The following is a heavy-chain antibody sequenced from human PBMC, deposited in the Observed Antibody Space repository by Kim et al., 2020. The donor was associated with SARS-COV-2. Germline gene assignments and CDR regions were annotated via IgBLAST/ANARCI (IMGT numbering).Heavy chain of an antibody. CDR3: APHCSSTSCSIDY. CDR2: ISYDGSNK. Sequence: GGSLRLSCAASGFTFSSYGMHWVRQAPGKGLEWVAVISYDGSNKYYADSVKGRFTISRDNSKNTLYLQMNSLRAEDTAVYYCAPHCSSTSCSIDYWGQGTLVTVSS. J-gene: IGHJ4*02. D-gene: IGHD2-2*01. CDR1: GFTFSSYG. V-gene: IGHV3-30*03.